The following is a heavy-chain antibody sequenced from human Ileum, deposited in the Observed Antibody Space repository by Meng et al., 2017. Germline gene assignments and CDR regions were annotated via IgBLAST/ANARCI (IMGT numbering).Heavy chain of an antibody. V-gene: IGHV1-46*02. Sequence: ASVKVSCKASQYTLNNYYIHWLRQAPGQGLEWMGLIKPGEDYTNYAQKFQGRVTVTRDMSTSTVYMELSSLRSEDTAVFYCAREERGGYFDYWGHGKRVNGAS. CDR1: QYTLNNYY. CDR3: AREERGGYFDY. J-gene: IGHJ4*01. D-gene: IGHD1-26*01. CDR2: IKPGEDYT.